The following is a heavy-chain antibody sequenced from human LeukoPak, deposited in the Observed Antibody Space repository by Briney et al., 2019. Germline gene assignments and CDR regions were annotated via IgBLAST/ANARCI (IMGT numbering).Heavy chain of an antibody. D-gene: IGHD3-22*01. CDR2: MNPNSGNT. CDR1: GYTFTSYG. Sequence: ASVKVSCKASGYTFTSYGISWVRQATGQGLEWMGWMNPNSGNTGYAQKFQGRVTMTRNTSISTAYMELSSLRSEDTAVYYCARDPTYYYDSSDDYWGQGTLVTVSS. J-gene: IGHJ4*02. V-gene: IGHV1-8*02. CDR3: ARDPTYYYDSSDDY.